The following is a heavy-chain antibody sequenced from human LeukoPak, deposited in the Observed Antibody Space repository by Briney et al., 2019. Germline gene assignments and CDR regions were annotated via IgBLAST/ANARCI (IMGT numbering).Heavy chain of an antibody. D-gene: IGHD3-22*01. CDR3: ARHTGSGYYYGN. CDR2: ISGSGDST. CDR1: GFTFSSNA. V-gene: IGHV3-23*01. Sequence: GGSLRLSCAASGFTFSSNAMSWVRQAPGKGLEWVSAISGSGDSTFYADSVRGRFTISRDNSKNTLYLQMNSLRAEDTAVYYCARHTGSGYYYGNWGQGTLVTVSS. J-gene: IGHJ4*02.